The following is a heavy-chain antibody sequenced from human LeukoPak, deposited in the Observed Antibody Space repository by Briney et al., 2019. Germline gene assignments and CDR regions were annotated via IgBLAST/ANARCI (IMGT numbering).Heavy chain of an antibody. D-gene: IGHD3-10*01. Sequence: GGSLRLSCAASGFTFSSYAMSWVRQAPGKGLEWVSAISGSGGSTYYAGSVKGRFTISRDNSKNTLYLQMNSLRAEDTAVYYCAKSFLGITMVRGVIMALDYWGQGTLVTVSS. J-gene: IGHJ4*02. CDR1: GFTFSSYA. CDR3: AKSFLGITMVRGVIMALDY. V-gene: IGHV3-23*01. CDR2: ISGSGGST.